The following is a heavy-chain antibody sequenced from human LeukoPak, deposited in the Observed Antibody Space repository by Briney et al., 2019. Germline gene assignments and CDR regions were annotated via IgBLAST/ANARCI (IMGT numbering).Heavy chain of an antibody. Sequence: ASVKVSCKASGYTFTSYDINWVRQATGQGLEWMGWMNPNSGNTGYAQKFQGRVTMTRNTSISTAYMELSSLRSEDTAEYYCAKWLRVATTYFDYWGQGALVTVSS. D-gene: IGHD5-24*01. CDR3: AKWLRVATTYFDY. V-gene: IGHV1-8*01. CDR1: GYTFTSYD. J-gene: IGHJ4*02. CDR2: MNPNSGNT.